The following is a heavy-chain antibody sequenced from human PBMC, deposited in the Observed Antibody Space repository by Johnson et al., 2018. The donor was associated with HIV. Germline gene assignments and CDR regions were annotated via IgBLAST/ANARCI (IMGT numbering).Heavy chain of an antibody. CDR1: GFTFSSSA. D-gene: IGHD3-3*01. CDR3: ARDRGVFWNNDYKGDAFDI. Sequence: MQLVESGGDWVQRGGSLRLSCAASGFTFSSSAMHWVHQAPGKGLEWVAVISYDGSNKYYADSVKGRFTISRDNSKNTLYLQMNSLRAEDTAVYYCARDRGVFWNNDYKGDAFDIWGQGTMVTVSS. V-gene: IGHV3-30*04. J-gene: IGHJ3*02. CDR2: ISYDGSNK.